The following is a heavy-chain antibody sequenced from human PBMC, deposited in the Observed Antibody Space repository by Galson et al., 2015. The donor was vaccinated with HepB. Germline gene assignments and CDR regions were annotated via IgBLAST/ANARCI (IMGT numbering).Heavy chain of an antibody. CDR3: AKDQEQWLVRVCFH. CDR2: ISGNGGRT. CDR1: GFTFSSYA. J-gene: IGHJ4*02. Sequence: SLRLSCAASGFTFSSYAMSWVRQAPGKGLEWVSAISGNGGRTYYADSVKGRFTISRDNSKNALYLQMNSLRAEDTAIYYCAKDQEQWLVRVCFHWGQGTLVTVSS. V-gene: IGHV3-23*01. D-gene: IGHD6-19*01.